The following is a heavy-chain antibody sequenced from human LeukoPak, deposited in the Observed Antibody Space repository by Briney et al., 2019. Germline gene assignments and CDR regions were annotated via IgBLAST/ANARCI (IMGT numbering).Heavy chain of an antibody. J-gene: IGHJ4*02. Sequence: GGSLRLSCAASGFTVSSNYMSWVRQAPGKGLEWVSVIYSGGSTYYADSVKGRFTISRDNSKNTLYLQMNSLRAEDTAVYYCARGGYSYGRDFDYWGQGTLVTVSS. CDR3: ARGGYSYGRDFDY. V-gene: IGHV3-53*01. D-gene: IGHD5-18*01. CDR1: GFTVSSNY. CDR2: IYSGGST.